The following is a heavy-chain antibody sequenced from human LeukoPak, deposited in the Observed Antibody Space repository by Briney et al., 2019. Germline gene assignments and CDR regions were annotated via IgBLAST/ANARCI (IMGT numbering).Heavy chain of an antibody. V-gene: IGHV1-18*01. Sequence: ASVKVSCKASGYTFTSYGISWVRQAPGQGLEWMGWISAYNGNTNYAQKLQGRVTVTTDTSTSTAYMELRSLRSDDTAVYYCARGIDYYDSNYYFDYWGQGTLVTVSS. CDR3: ARGIDYYDSNYYFDY. D-gene: IGHD3-22*01. CDR1: GYTFTSYG. J-gene: IGHJ4*02. CDR2: ISAYNGNT.